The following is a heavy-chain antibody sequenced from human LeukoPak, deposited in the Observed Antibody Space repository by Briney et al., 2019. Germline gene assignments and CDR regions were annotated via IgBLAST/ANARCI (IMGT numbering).Heavy chain of an antibody. Sequence: PSETLSLTCTVSSGSIFSSSYYWGWIRQPPGKGLEWIGSIYYSGSTYYNPSLKSRVTISVDTSKNHFSLNLNSVTAADTAVYYCAIRTVVIDYWGQGTLVTVSS. D-gene: IGHD4-23*01. V-gene: IGHV4-39*02. CDR3: AIRTVVIDY. CDR2: IYYSGST. J-gene: IGHJ4*02. CDR1: SGSIFSSSYY.